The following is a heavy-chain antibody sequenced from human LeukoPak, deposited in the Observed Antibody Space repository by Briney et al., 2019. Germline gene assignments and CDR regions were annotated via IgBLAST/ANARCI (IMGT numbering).Heavy chain of an antibody. CDR2: IKNKIDGGTA. CDR3: CKDYPWNYYYYMDA. CDR1: GLTFNNAW. V-gene: IGHV3-15*01. J-gene: IGHJ6*03. D-gene: IGHD1-1*01. Sequence: GGSLRLSCAASGLTFNNAWMSWVRQAPGKGLEWVGRIKNKIDGGTADYAAPVKGRFTISRDDSTNTVYLQMNSLKTEDTAVYYCCKDYPWNYYYYMDAWGKGTTVTVSS.